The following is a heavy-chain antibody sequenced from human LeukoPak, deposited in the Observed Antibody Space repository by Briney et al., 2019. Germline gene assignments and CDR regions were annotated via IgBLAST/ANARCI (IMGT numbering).Heavy chain of an antibody. D-gene: IGHD3-10*01. CDR2: ISSSSRYI. Sequence: GGSLRLSCAASGFTLSTYRMNWVRQAPGKGLEWVSSISSSSRYIYYADSVKGRFTISRDNAKNSLYLQMNSLRAEDTAVYYCARGCDSGSLYYYYAMDVWGQGTTVTVSS. CDR1: GFTLSTYR. V-gene: IGHV3-21*01. CDR3: ARGCDSGSLYYYYAMDV. J-gene: IGHJ6*02.